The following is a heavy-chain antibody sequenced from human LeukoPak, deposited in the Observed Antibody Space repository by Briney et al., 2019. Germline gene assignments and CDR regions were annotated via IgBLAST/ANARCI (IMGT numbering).Heavy chain of an antibody. CDR2: IYYSGDT. V-gene: IGHV4-39*07. J-gene: IGHJ6*03. Sequence: PSEILSLTCAVSGGSISTSGYYWAWIRQPPGKALEWIGSIYYSGDTYYYPSLKSRVTISVDTSNNQFSLKLSSVTAADTAVYYCARERGTYYYVDVWGRGTTVTVSS. CDR1: GGSISTSGYY. CDR3: ARERGTYYYVDV.